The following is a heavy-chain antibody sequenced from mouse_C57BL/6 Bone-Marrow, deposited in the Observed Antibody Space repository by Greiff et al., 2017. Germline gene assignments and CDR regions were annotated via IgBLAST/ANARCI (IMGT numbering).Heavy chain of an antibody. CDR2: LDPEDGET. D-gene: IGHD6-1*01. Sequence: VQLQQSGAELVKPGASVKLSCTASGFNIKDYYMHWVKQRTEQGLEWIGRLDPEDGETKYAPKFQGKATITADTSSNTAYLQLSSLTSEDTAGYYCARGEIAPHGDYAMDDGGQGTSVTVSS. CDR1: GFNIKDYY. CDR3: ARGEIAPHGDYAMDD. V-gene: IGHV14-2*01. J-gene: IGHJ4*01.